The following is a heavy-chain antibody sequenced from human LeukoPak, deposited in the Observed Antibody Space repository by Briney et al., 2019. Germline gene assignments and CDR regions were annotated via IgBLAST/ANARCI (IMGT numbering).Heavy chain of an antibody. CDR1: GGSFSGYY. J-gene: IGHJ5*02. CDR2: INHSGST. V-gene: IGHV4-34*01. CDR3: ARAQYNWNYRNSHNWFDP. D-gene: IGHD1-7*01. Sequence: IPSETLSLTCAVYGGSFSGYYWSWIRQPPGKGLEWIGEINHSGSTNYNPSLKSRVTISVDTSKNQFSLKLSSVTAADTAVYYCARAQYNWNYRNSHNWFDPWGQGTLVTVSS.